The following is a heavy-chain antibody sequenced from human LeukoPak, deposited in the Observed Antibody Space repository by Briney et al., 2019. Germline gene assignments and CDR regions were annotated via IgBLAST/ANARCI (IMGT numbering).Heavy chain of an antibody. D-gene: IGHD3-22*01. V-gene: IGHV3-15*07. J-gene: IGHJ5*02. CDR2: IRSNSDGGTI. Sequence: GGSLRLSCATSGFTFSNAWMNWVRQAPGKGLEWVGRIRSNSDGGTIDYAATVKGRFTLSRDGSKTTLYLQMNSLQTEDTAVYYCATDFYDSTWGQGTLVTVPS. CDR1: GFTFSNAW. CDR3: ATDFYDST.